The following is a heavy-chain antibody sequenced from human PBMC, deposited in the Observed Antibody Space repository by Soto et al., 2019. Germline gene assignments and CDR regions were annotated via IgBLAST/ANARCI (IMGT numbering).Heavy chain of an antibody. CDR3: AKGPTSRTTNSGLTF. CDR1: GFTFSSYA. J-gene: IGHJ4*02. V-gene: IGHV3-23*01. Sequence: PGGSLRLSCAASGFTFSSYAMSWVRQAPGKGLEWVSAISGSGGSTYYADSVKGRFTISRDNSKNTLYLQMNSLRAEDTAVYYCAKGPTSRTTNSGLTFWGQGTLVTVSS. CDR2: ISGSGGST. D-gene: IGHD4-4*01.